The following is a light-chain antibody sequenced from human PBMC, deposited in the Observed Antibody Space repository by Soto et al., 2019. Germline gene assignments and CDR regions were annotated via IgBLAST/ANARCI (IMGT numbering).Light chain of an antibody. V-gene: IGKV1-5*03. CDR1: QSISYW. Sequence: DIQMTQSPSTLSASVGDRVTITCRASQSISYWLAWYQQKPGKAPKLLIYTASSLESGVPSRFSCSGSGTEFTLTISSLQPDDFATYYCQQYNTYSGLTFGGGTKVEIK. CDR2: TAS. CDR3: QQYNTYSGLT. J-gene: IGKJ4*01.